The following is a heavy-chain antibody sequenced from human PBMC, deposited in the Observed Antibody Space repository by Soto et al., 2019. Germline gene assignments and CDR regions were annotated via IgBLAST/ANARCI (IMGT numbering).Heavy chain of an antibody. J-gene: IGHJ5*02. CDR2: ISGSGGST. D-gene: IGHD3-3*01. CDR1: GFTFSSYA. CDR3: AKDGRGLTIFGYQPSNWFDP. Sequence: GGSLRLSCAASGFTFSSYAMSWVRQAPGKGLEWVSAISGSGGSTYYADSVKGRFTISRDNSKNTLYLQMNSLRAEDTAVYYCAKDGRGLTIFGYQPSNWFDPWGQGTLVTVSS. V-gene: IGHV3-23*01.